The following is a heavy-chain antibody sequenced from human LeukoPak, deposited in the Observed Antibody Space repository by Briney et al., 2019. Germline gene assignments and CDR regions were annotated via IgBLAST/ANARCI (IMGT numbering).Heavy chain of an antibody. D-gene: IGHD1-26*01. Sequence: PSETLSLTCTVSGGSISSYYWSWIRQPPGKGLEWIGYIYYSGSTNYNPSLKSRVTISVDTSKNQFSLKLSSVTAADTAVYYCAREDIVGAPRGFDYWGQGTLVTVSS. J-gene: IGHJ4*02. CDR3: AREDIVGAPRGFDY. CDR2: IYYSGST. V-gene: IGHV4-59*01. CDR1: GGSISSYY.